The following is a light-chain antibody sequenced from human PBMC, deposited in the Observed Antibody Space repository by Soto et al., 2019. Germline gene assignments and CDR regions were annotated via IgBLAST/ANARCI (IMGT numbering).Light chain of an antibody. J-gene: IGKJ1*01. CDR1: QSVSNY. CDR2: TVS. Sequence: DIQMTQSPSSLAASVGDRVTITCRASQSVSNYLNWYQQKPGKPPRLPIYTVSSLQNGVSSRFSGSGSGTDFTLTINSLQPEDFATYFCQQSYSSPQTFGQGTKVDIK. V-gene: IGKV1-39*01. CDR3: QQSYSSPQT.